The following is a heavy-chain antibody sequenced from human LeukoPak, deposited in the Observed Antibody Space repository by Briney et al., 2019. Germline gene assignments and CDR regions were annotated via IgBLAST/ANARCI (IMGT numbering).Heavy chain of an antibody. CDR3: ATSSGWYDPALYYMDV. D-gene: IGHD6-19*01. Sequence: KPSETLSLTCTVSGGSISSYYWSWIRQPPGKGLEWIGYIYYTGSTNYNPSLKSRVTILIDTSKNQFSLKLSSVTAADTAVYYCATSSGWYDPALYYMDVWGKGTTVTVSS. CDR2: IYYTGST. V-gene: IGHV4-59*01. CDR1: GGSISSYY. J-gene: IGHJ6*03.